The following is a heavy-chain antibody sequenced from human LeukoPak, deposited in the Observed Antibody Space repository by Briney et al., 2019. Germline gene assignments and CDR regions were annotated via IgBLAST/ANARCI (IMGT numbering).Heavy chain of an antibody. D-gene: IGHD6-13*01. CDR2: MYSGGDT. V-gene: IGHV3-53*01. CDR1: GFTVSDNY. CDR3: ARDAPQVPAAGVLAS. Sequence: GGSLRLSCAASGFTVSDNYMSWVRQAPGKGLECVSVMYSGGDTYYANSVKGRFTFSRDISKNTLYLQMNGLRTEDTAMYYCARDAPQVPAAGVLASWGQGTLVTVSS. J-gene: IGHJ5*02.